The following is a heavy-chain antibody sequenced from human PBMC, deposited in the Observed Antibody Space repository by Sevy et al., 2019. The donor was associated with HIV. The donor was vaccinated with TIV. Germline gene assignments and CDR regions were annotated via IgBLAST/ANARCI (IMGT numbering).Heavy chain of an antibody. CDR1: GFTFSSYG. D-gene: IGHD1-7*01. J-gene: IGHJ4*02. CDR3: AKDQGREGTTHLDY. Sequence: GGSLRLSCAASGFTFSSYGMHWVRQAPGKGLEWVAVISYEGSNKYYADSVKGRFTISRDNSKNTLYLQMNSLRAEDTAVYYCAKDQGREGTTHLDYWGQGTLVTVSS. CDR2: ISYEGSNK. V-gene: IGHV3-30*18.